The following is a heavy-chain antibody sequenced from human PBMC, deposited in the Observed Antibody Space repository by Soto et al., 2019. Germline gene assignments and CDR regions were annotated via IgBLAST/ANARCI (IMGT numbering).Heavy chain of an antibody. CDR2: ISWNSGSI. J-gene: IGHJ4*02. CDR1: GFTFDDYA. D-gene: IGHD3-16*02. CDR3: AKSPLGITFGGVIVKEDYYFDY. Sequence: GGSLRLSCAASGFTFDDYAMHWVRQAPGKGLEWVSGISWNSGSIGYADSVKGRFTISRDNAKNSLYLQMNSLRAEDTALYYCAKSPLGITFGGVIVKEDYYFDYWGQGTLVTVSS. V-gene: IGHV3-9*01.